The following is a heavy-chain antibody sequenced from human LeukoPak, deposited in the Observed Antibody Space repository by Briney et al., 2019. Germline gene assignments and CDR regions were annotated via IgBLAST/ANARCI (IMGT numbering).Heavy chain of an antibody. CDR1: GFTFSSYG. D-gene: IGHD2-15*01. Sequence: GGSLRLSCAASGFTFSSYGMHWVRQAPRKGLEWVAVIWYDGTNTYYADSVKGRFTISRDNSKNTLYLQMNSLRAEDTAVYYCARDFCSGGSCYPDAFDIWGQGTMVTVSS. CDR2: IWYDGTNT. J-gene: IGHJ3*02. CDR3: ARDFCSGGSCYPDAFDI. V-gene: IGHV3-33*01.